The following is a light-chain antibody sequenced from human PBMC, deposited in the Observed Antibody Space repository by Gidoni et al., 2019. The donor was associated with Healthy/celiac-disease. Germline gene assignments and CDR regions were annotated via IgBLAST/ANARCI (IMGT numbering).Light chain of an antibody. CDR1: SRDVGGYNY. Sequence: QSALTQPRSVSGSPGQSVTISCTGTSRDVGGYNYASWYQQHPGKAPKLMIYDVRKRPSGVPVRFSGSKSGNTASLTISGLQAEDEADYYCCSYAGSYTYVFGTGTKFTVL. J-gene: IGLJ1*01. CDR3: CSYAGSYTYV. CDR2: DVR. V-gene: IGLV2-11*01.